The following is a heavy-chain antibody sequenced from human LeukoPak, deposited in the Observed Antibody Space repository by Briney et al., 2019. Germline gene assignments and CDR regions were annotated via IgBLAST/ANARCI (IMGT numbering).Heavy chain of an antibody. CDR2: IKQDGSEK. CDR1: GFPFSRYW. D-gene: IGHD3-10*01. CDR3: ARDGYATGSHDY. J-gene: IGHJ4*02. Sequence: GGSLRLSCAASGFPFSRYWMSWVRQAPGKGLEWVANIKQDGSEKSYVDSVKGRFMISRDNPKNSLHLQMNSLRAEDTAVYYCARDGYATGSHDYWGQGTLVTVSS. V-gene: IGHV3-7*04.